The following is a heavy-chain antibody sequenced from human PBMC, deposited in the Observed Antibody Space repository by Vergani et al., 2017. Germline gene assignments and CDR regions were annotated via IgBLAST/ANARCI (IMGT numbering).Heavy chain of an antibody. J-gene: IGHJ6*02. CDR1: GGSISSYY. V-gene: IGHV4-4*09. CDR3: ARRLGVNYYYGMDV. CDR2: IYTSGST. Sequence: QVQLQESGPGLVKPSETLSLTCTVSGGSISSYYWSWIRQPPGKGLEWIGYIYTSGSTNYNPSLKSRVTISVDTSKNQFSLKLSSVTAADTAVYYCARRLGVNYYYGMDVWGQGTTVTVSS. D-gene: IGHD3-10*01.